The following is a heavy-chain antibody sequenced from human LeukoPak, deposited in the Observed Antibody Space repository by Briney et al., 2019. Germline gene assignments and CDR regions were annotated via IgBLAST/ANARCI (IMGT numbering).Heavy chain of an antibody. CDR3: AREISDYYYMDV. Sequence: SGTLSLTCAVSGGSISSGDYYWSWIRQPPGKGLEWIGYIYYSGSTYYTPSLKSRVTMSVDPSKNQFSLKLSSVTAADTAVYYCAREISDYYYMDVWGKGTTVTVSS. V-gene: IGHV4-30-4*08. CDR2: IYYSGST. CDR1: GGSISSGDYY. J-gene: IGHJ6*03.